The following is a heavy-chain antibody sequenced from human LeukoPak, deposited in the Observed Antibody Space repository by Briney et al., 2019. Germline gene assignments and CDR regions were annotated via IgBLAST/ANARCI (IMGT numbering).Heavy chain of an antibody. CDR3: AKTLGSRFDSTGYATFDY. CDR2: IIPIFGTG. D-gene: IGHD3-22*01. J-gene: IGHJ4*02. V-gene: IGHV1-69*13. Sequence: SVKVSCKASGGIFKNYAINWVRQAPGQGLEWMGGIIPIFGTGNYAQKFQGRVTISADESTTTAYMELRNLRSEDTAVYYCAKTLGSRFDSTGYATFDYWGQGTLVTVSS. CDR1: GGIFKNYA.